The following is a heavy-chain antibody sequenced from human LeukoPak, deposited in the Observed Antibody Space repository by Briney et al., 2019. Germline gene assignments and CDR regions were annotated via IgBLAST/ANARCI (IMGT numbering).Heavy chain of an antibody. CDR3: ARAIGCDRLTAFDS. CDR2: IGPFNDHT. Sequence: ASVKVSCKASGYKLNSYGISWVRQAPGQGLQWMGWIGPFNDHTNYAQNFQGRVTMTTDTSTSTAYMELKSLTSHDTAIYYCARAIGCDRLTAFDSWGQGTLVTVSS. D-gene: IGHD3-9*01. V-gene: IGHV1-18*01. J-gene: IGHJ4*02. CDR1: GYKLNSYG.